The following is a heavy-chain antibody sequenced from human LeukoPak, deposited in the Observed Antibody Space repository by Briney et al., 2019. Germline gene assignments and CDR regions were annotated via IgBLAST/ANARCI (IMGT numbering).Heavy chain of an antibody. CDR1: GFTFSSYA. V-gene: IGHV3-23*01. D-gene: IGHD2-15*01. Sequence: GGSLRLSCAASGFTFSSYAMSWVRQAPGKGLEWVSAISGSGGSTYYADSVKGRFTISRDNSKNTLYLQMNSLRAEDTAVYYCAKDPRVVVAATTIGYWGQGTLVTVSS. J-gene: IGHJ4*02. CDR2: ISGSGGST. CDR3: AKDPRVVVAATTIGY.